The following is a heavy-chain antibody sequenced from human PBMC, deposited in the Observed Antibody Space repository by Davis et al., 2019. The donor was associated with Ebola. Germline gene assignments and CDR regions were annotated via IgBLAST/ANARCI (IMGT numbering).Heavy chain of an antibody. CDR2: IYHSGST. Sequence: PSETLSLTCAVSGGSISSSNWWSWVRQPPGKGLEWIGEIYHSGSTNYNPSLKSRVTISVDKSKNRFSLKLSSVTAADTAVYYCARVGIAVAGLNWFDPWGQGTLVTVSS. D-gene: IGHD6-19*01. V-gene: IGHV4-4*02. CDR1: GGSISSSNW. J-gene: IGHJ5*02. CDR3: ARVGIAVAGLNWFDP.